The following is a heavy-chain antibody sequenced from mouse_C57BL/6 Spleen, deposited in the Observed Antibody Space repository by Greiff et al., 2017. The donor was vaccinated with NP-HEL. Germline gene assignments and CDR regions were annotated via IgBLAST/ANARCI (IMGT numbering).Heavy chain of an antibody. CDR2: IWSGGST. J-gene: IGHJ4*01. D-gene: IGHD1-1*01. Sequence: QVQLQESGPGLVQPSQSLSITCTVSGFSLTSYGVHWVRQSPGKGLEWLGVIWSGGSTDYNAAFISRLSISKDNSKSQVFFKMNSLQADDTAIYYCARGAYYYGSSYAMDYWGQGTSVTVSS. V-gene: IGHV2-2*01. CDR1: GFSLTSYG. CDR3: ARGAYYYGSSYAMDY.